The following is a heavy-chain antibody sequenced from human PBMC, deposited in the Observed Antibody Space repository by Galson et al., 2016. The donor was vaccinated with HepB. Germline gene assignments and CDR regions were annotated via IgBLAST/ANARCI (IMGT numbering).Heavy chain of an antibody. J-gene: IGHJ4*02. V-gene: IGHV3-7*03. Sequence: SLRLSCAASGFTFSCCGMHWVRQAPGKGLEWVANIKQDGSDKYYLDSVKGRFTISRDNAKNSLYLQMNTLRAEDTAVYYCAGSPGGGLFHYWGQGTLVTVSS. D-gene: IGHD3-10*01. CDR3: AGSPGGGLFHY. CDR2: IKQDGSDK. CDR1: GFTFSCCG.